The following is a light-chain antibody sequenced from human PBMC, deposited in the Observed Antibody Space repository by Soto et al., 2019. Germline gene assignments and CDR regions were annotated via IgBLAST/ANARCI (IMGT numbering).Light chain of an antibody. J-gene: IGKJ5*01. CDR2: DMS. CDR3: QQYGRSPT. CDR1: QSVSSN. Sequence: ESVLTQSPATLSLSPGERATVSCRASQSVSSNLAWYQQKPGQAPRLLIYDMSSRATGIPDRFSGSGSATDFTLTIKRLEPEDFAVYYCQQYGRSPTFGQGTRLEIK. V-gene: IGKV3-20*01.